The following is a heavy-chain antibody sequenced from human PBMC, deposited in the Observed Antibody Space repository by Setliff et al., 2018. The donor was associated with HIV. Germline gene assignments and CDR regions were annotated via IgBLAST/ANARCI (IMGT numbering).Heavy chain of an antibody. J-gene: IGHJ3*02. CDR1: GDSISSDFY. CDR2: IYHSGNT. Sequence: PSETLSLTCTASGDSISSDFYWGWIRQPPGKGLEWIGSIYHSGNTYYMPSLQSRVTISVDMSKNQFSLNLNSVTAADTAVYYCARGQGCGGGCHYAFEMWGQGTMVTVSS. D-gene: IGHD2-21*02. CDR3: ARGQGCGGGCHYAFEM. V-gene: IGHV4-38-2*02.